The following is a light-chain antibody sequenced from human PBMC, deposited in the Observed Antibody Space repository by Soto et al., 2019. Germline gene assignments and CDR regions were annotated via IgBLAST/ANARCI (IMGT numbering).Light chain of an antibody. V-gene: IGKV2-28*01. Sequence: DVVMTQSPLSLPVTPGEPASISCRSSQSLLHSNGYNYLDWYLQKPGQSPQLLIYLGSNRASGVPDRFSGSGAGTYFTLKISRVEAEDVGVYYCMQALHIRPYTFGQGNKLEIK. J-gene: IGKJ2*01. CDR3: MQALHIRPYT. CDR2: LGS. CDR1: QSLLHSNGYNY.